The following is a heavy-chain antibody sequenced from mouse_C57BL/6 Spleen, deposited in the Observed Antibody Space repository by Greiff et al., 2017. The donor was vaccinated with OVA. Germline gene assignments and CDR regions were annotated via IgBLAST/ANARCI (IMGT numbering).Heavy chain of an antibody. Sequence: DVMLVESGGGLVKPGGSLKLSCAASGFTFSDYGMHWVRQAPEQGLEWVAYISRGSSTIYYADTVKGRFTISRDNAKNTLFLQMTSLRSEDTAMYYCARRDYDRGADYWGQGTTLTVSS. J-gene: IGHJ2*01. V-gene: IGHV5-17*01. D-gene: IGHD2-4*01. CDR2: ISRGSSTI. CDR1: GFTFSDYG. CDR3: ARRDYDRGADY.